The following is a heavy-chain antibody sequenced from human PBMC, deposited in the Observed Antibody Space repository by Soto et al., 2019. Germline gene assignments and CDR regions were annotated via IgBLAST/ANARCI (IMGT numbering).Heavy chain of an antibody. CDR3: ERVASGSQRHFDY. V-gene: IGHV1-3*01. J-gene: IGHJ4*02. Sequence: ASVKVSCKASGYTFTSYAMHWVRQAPGQRLEWMGWINAGNGNTKYSQKFQGRVTITRDTSASTAYMELSSLRSEDTAVYYCERVASGSQRHFDYWGQGTLVTVSS. CDR1: GYTFTSYA. D-gene: IGHD5-12*01. CDR2: INAGNGNT.